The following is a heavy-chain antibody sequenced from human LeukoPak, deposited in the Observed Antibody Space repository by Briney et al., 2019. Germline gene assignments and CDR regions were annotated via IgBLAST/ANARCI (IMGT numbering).Heavy chain of an antibody. CDR1: GGSISSYY. Sequence: PSETLSLTCTVSGGSISSYYWSWIRQPPGKGLEWIGYIYYSGSTNYNPSLKSRVTISVDTSKNQFSLKLSSVTAADTAVYYCARDQSFGEFNTWGQGTLVTVSS. V-gene: IGHV4-59*01. CDR3: ARDQSFGEFNT. D-gene: IGHD3-10*01. J-gene: IGHJ4*02. CDR2: IYYSGST.